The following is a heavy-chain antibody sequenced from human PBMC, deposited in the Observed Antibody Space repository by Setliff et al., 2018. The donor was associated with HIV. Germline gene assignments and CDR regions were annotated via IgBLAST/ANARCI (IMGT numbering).Heavy chain of an antibody. CDR2: MSFDGGNK. D-gene: IGHD7-27*01. V-gene: IGHV3-30*18. CDR1: GFTFSSYG. Sequence: LRLSCAASGFTFSSYGMHWVRQAPGKGLEWVAVMSFDGGNKFYADSVKGRLTISRDNSKNTLYLQMNSLRPEDTAVYYCAKDPTSHWGYYMDVWGKGTTVTVSS. CDR3: AKDPTSHWGYYMDV. J-gene: IGHJ6*03.